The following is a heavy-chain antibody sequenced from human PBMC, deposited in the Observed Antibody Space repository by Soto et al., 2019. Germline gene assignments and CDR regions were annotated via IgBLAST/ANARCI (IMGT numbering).Heavy chain of an antibody. D-gene: IGHD3-10*01. CDR3: AKGGRVAAGQYDRGIIDY. Sequence: GGSLRLSCAASGFTFDDYAMHWVRQAPGKGLEWVSGISWNSGSIGYADSVKGRFTISRDNAKNSLYLQMNSLRAEDTALYYCAKGGRVAAGQYDRGIIDYWGQGTLVTVSS. V-gene: IGHV3-9*01. J-gene: IGHJ4*02. CDR1: GFTFDDYA. CDR2: ISWNSGSI.